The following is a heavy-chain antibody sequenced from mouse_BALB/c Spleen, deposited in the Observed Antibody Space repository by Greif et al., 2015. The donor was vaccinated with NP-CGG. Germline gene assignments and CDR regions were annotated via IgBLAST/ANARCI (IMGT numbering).Heavy chain of an antibody. D-gene: IGHD2-10*01. CDR2: INPSTGYT. CDR1: GYTFTSYW. CDR3: ASYYGNYAMDY. Sequence: VQVVESGAELAKPGASVKMSCKASGYTFTSYWMHWVKQRPGQGLEWIGYINPSTGYTEYNQKFKDKATLTADKSSSTAYMQLSSLTSEDSAVYYCASYYGNYAMDYWGQGTSVTVSS. V-gene: IGHV1-7*01. J-gene: IGHJ4*01.